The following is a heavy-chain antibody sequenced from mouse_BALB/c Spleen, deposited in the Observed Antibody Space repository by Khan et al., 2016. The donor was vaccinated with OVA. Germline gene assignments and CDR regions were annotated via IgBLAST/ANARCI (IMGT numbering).Heavy chain of an antibody. Sequence: VQLQQSGAELVRPGALVKLSCKASGFNIKDYYIHWVKQRPEQGLEWIGWIDPENGETVYDPKFQGKATITSAPSSNPAYLQLSSLTSKDTAVYYCARSGYFAWFAYWGQGTLVTVSA. V-gene: IGHV14-1*02. CDR3: ARSGYFAWFAY. CDR2: IDPENGET. J-gene: IGHJ3*01. CDR1: GFNIKDYY.